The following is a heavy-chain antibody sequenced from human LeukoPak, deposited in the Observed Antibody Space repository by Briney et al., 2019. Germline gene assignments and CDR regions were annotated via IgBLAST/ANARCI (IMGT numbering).Heavy chain of an antibody. CDR1: GFTFDTYW. Sequence: GGALRLSCAASGFTFDTYWMSWVRQAPGKGLEWVANIKQDGSEKDYVGSVKGRLTISRDNAKNSLYLQMNSLRAEATGVYFCARGDTQSNYRHFDSWGQGSLVIVSS. V-gene: IGHV3-7*04. CDR2: IKQDGSEK. J-gene: IGHJ4*02. CDR3: ARGDTQSNYRHFDS. D-gene: IGHD3-16*02.